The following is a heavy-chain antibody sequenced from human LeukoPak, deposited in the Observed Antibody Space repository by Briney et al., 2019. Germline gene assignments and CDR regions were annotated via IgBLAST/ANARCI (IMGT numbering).Heavy chain of an antibody. CDR1: GDSVSCDSYY. J-gene: IGHJ4*02. CDR3: ARDRRGYYDSSGYFDY. CDR2: IDYSGST. Sequence: SETLSLTCTVSGDSVSCDSYYWSWIRQPPGKGLEWIAYIDYSGSTKYNPSLKSRVTITLDTSKNQFSLKLSSVTAADAAVYYCARDRRGYYDSSGYFDYWGQGTLVTVSS. D-gene: IGHD3-22*01. V-gene: IGHV4-61*01.